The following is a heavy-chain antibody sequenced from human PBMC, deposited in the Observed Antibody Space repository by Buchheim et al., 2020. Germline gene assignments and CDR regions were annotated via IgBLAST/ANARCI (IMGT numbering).Heavy chain of an antibody. Sequence: EVQLVESGGGLVLPGGSLRLSCAVAGFTFSSFEMNWVRQAPGKGLEWVSYISSSSSTKYYADSVKGRFTISRDNAENSMYPQMNSLRVEDTAAYYCASLKGRTGTGYGMDVWGQGTT. CDR1: GFTFSSFE. D-gene: IGHD1-1*01. J-gene: IGHJ6*02. CDR3: ASLKGRTGTGYGMDV. CDR2: ISSSSSTK. V-gene: IGHV3-48*03.